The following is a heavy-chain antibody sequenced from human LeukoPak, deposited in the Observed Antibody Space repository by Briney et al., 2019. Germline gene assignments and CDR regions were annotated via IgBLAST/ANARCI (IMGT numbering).Heavy chain of an antibody. Sequence: PSETLSLTCTVSGGSISSSSYYWGWIRQPPGKGLEWIGSIYYSGSTYYNPSLKSRVTISVDTSKNQFSLKLSSVTAADTAVYYCARERYYYDDKDPYWFDPWGQGTLVTVSS. D-gene: IGHD3-22*01. J-gene: IGHJ5*02. CDR1: GGSISSSSYY. CDR3: ARERYYYDDKDPYWFDP. CDR2: IYYSGST. V-gene: IGHV4-39*07.